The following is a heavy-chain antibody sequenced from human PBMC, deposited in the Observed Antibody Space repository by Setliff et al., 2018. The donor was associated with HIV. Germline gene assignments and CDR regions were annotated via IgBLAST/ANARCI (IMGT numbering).Heavy chain of an antibody. CDR3: ARDVRDGFEEWFSTLDDGMDV. D-gene: IGHD3-3*01. Sequence: ASVMVSCKASGYTFTGYYMHWVRQAPGQGLEWMGRINPNSGGTNYAQKFQGRVTMTRDTSISTAYMELSRLRSDDTAVYYCARDVRDGFEEWFSTLDDGMDVWGQGTTVTAP. CDR2: INPNSGGT. V-gene: IGHV1-2*06. CDR1: GYTFTGYY. J-gene: IGHJ6*02.